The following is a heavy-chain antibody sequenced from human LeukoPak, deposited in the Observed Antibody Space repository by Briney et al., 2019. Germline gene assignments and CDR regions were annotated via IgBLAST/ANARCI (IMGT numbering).Heavy chain of an antibody. J-gene: IGHJ4*02. CDR2: ISSGSTTI. Sequence: GGSLRLSCATSGFALSSYSMNWVRQAPGKGLEWVSYISSGSTTIYYADSVKGRFTISRDNAKNSLYLQMNSLRAEDTAVYYCARDVEQWLVRVYYFDYWGQGTLVTVSS. CDR3: ARDVEQWLVRVYYFDY. CDR1: GFALSSYS. V-gene: IGHV3-48*01. D-gene: IGHD6-19*01.